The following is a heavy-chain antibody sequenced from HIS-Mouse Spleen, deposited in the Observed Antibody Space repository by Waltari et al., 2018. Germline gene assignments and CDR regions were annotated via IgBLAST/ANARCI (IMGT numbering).Heavy chain of an antibody. CDR1: GYTFTGYY. CDR2: INPNSGGT. J-gene: IGHJ3*02. CDR3: AAVTTPPLGIDAFDI. Sequence: QVQLVQSGAEVKKPGASVKVSCKASGYTFTGYYLPWVRQAPGQGLEWMGWINPNSGGTNYAQKFQGRVTMTRDTSISTAYMELSRLRSDDTAVYYCAAVTTPPLGIDAFDIWGQGTMVTVSS. V-gene: IGHV1-2*02. D-gene: IGHD4-17*01.